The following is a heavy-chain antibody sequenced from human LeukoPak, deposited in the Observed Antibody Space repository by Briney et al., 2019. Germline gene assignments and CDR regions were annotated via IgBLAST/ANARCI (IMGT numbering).Heavy chain of an antibody. CDR1: GFTVSTTY. Sequence: PGGSLRLSCAASGFTVSTTYMSWVRQAPGKGLEWVSIIYSGGSTYYADSVKGRFTISRDNSKNTLYLQMNSLRADDTAVYYCARRAGAYSHPYDYWGQGTLVTVSS. J-gene: IGHJ4*02. D-gene: IGHD4/OR15-4a*01. CDR3: ARRAGAYSHPYDY. CDR2: IYSGGST. V-gene: IGHV3-53*01.